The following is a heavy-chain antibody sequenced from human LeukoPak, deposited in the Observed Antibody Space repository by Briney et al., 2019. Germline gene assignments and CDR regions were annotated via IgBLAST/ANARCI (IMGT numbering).Heavy chain of an antibody. Sequence: ASVKVSCKASGYTSTSYGISWVRQAPGQGLEWMGWISAYNGNTNYAQKLQGRVTMTTDTSTSTAYMELRSLRSDDTAVYYCARESYCSSTSCYSMSGFDPWGQGTLVTVSS. D-gene: IGHD2-2*01. V-gene: IGHV1-18*01. CDR1: GYTSTSYG. CDR3: ARESYCSSTSCYSMSGFDP. J-gene: IGHJ5*02. CDR2: ISAYNGNT.